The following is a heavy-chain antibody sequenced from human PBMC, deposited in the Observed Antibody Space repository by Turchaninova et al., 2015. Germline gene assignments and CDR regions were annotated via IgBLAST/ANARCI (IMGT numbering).Heavy chain of an antibody. D-gene: IGHD6-13*01. CDR3: ARDPPNHIAAAAPDI. J-gene: IGHJ3*02. Sequence: QVQLVESGGGVVQPGRSLRLSCAASGFTCSSYGMHWVRQAPARGLEWVVGIWEDETNTTVTNYRKSQFTITRKHSKTPLYLHMNSLRAEDTAVHYCARDPPNHIAAAAPDIWGQGTMVTVSS. V-gene: IGHV3-33*01. CDR1: GFTCSSYG. CDR2: IWEDETNT.